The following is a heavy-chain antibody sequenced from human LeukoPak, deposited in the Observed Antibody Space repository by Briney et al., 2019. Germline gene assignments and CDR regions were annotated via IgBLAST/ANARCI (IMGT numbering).Heavy chain of an antibody. D-gene: IGHD6-19*01. CDR1: GFSFSTYS. J-gene: IGHJ4*02. Sequence: GGSLRLSCAASGFSFSTYSMNWVRQAPGKGLEWVSYISSTSRTLFYADSVKGRFTISRDNSKNSLYLQMNSLRSDDTALYYCARESESSGWYDYWGQGTLVTVSS. CDR3: ARESESSGWYDY. CDR2: ISSTSRTL. V-gene: IGHV3-48*04.